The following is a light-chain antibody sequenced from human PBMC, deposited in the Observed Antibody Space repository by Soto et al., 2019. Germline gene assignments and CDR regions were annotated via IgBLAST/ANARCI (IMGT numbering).Light chain of an antibody. CDR1: SSDVGGYNY. CDR2: DVS. Sequence: QSVLTQPASVSGSPGQSITISCTGTSSDVGGYNYVSWYQQHPGKAPKLMIYDVSNRPSGVSNRFSGSKPGNTASLTISGLQAEDEADYYCSPYTSSSIYVFGTGTKVTVL. V-gene: IGLV2-14*01. CDR3: SPYTSSSIYV. J-gene: IGLJ1*01.